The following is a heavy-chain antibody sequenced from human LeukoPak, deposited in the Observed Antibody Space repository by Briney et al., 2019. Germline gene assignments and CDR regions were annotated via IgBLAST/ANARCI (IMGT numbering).Heavy chain of an antibody. CDR2: IKQDGSEK. D-gene: IGHD3-3*01. J-gene: IGHJ6*03. CDR3: ARLHYDFWSGYYYYYYMDD. Sequence: GGSLRLSCAASGFTFSSYWMSWVRQAPGKGLEWVANIKQDGSEKYYVDSVKGRFTISRDNAKNSLYLQMNSLRAEDTAVYYCARLHYDFWSGYYYYYYMDDWGKGTTVTVSS. CDR1: GFTFSSYW. V-gene: IGHV3-7*01.